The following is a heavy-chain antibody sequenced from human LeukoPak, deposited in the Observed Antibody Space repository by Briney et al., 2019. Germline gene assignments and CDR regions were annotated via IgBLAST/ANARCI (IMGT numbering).Heavy chain of an antibody. CDR3: ASQWIGELSSYYFDY. J-gene: IGHJ4*02. V-gene: IGHV5-10-1*01. Sequence: GASLKISCKGSGSPFTSYWISWVRKLPGKGLEWMGRIDPSDSYTNYSPSFKGHVTISADKSISTAYLQWSSLKASDTALYYCASQWIGELSSYYFDYWGQGTLVTVSS. D-gene: IGHD3-10*01. CDR1: GSPFTSYW. CDR2: IDPSDSYT.